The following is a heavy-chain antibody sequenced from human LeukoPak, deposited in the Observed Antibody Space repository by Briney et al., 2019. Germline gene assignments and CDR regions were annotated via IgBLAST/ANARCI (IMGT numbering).Heavy chain of an antibody. CDR3: VKARECSGHDPVGDY. CDR1: GFSFSSCA. Sequence: QPGGSLRLSCAASGFSFSSCAMGWVRQAPGKGPDWVSSISGGADSTYYADSVKGRFTISRDNSKNTLYLQINSLRVEDTAIYYCVKARECSGHDPVGDYWGQGALVTVSS. D-gene: IGHD5-12*01. J-gene: IGHJ4*02. CDR2: ISGGADST. V-gene: IGHV3-23*01.